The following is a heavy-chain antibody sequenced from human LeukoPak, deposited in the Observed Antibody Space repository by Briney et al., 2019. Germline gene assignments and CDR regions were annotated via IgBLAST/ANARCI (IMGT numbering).Heavy chain of an antibody. CDR1: GFTFSSYW. D-gene: IGHD5-18*01. CDR3: ARDGGYSYGRVFDY. Sequence: GGSLRLSCAASGFTFSSYWMHWVRQAPGKGLVWVSRIKSDGSSTTYADSVKGRFTISRDNAKNSLYLQMNSLRAEDTAVYYCARDGGYSYGRVFDYWGQGTLVTVSS. CDR2: IKSDGSST. J-gene: IGHJ4*02. V-gene: IGHV3-74*01.